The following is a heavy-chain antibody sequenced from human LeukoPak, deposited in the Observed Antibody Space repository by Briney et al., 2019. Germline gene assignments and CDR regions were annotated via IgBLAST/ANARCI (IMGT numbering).Heavy chain of an antibody. V-gene: IGHV4-59*08. CDR2: IYHSGST. D-gene: IGHD3-22*01. CDR1: GGSISSYY. J-gene: IGHJ5*02. Sequence: SETLSLACTVSGGSISSYYWSWIRQPPGKGLEWIGSIYHSGSTYYNPSLKSRVTISVDTSKNQFSLKLSSVTAADTAVYYCARAITMIVVLSWFDPWGQGTLVTVSS. CDR3: ARAITMIVVLSWFDP.